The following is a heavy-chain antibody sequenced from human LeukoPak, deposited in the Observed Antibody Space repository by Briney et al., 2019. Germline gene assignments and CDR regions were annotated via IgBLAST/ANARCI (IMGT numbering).Heavy chain of an antibody. CDR3: AKASVWTMVRVVSYFDE. Sequence: PGGSLRLSCAASGFTFSSYEMNWVRQAPGKGLEWVSGISGSGDNTWYADSVKGRFTISRDNSKKTLDLQMHSLRAEDTAVYYCAKASVWTMVRVVSYFDEWGQGIQVTVSS. CDR2: ISGSGDNT. D-gene: IGHD3-10*01. CDR1: GFTFSSYE. J-gene: IGHJ4*02. V-gene: IGHV3-23*01.